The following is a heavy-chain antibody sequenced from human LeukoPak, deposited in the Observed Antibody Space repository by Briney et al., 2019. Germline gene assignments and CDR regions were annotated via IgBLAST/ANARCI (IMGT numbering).Heavy chain of an antibody. V-gene: IGHV3-23*01. CDR2: ISGSGGST. J-gene: IGHJ4*02. Sequence: GGSLRLSCAASGFTFSSYAMSWVRQAPGKGLEWVSAISGSGGSTYYADSVKGRFTISRDNSKNTLYLQMNSLRSEDTAVYYCRLGGYYYDQVRSAFDYWGQGTLVTVSS. CDR1: GFTFSSYA. D-gene: IGHD3-22*01. CDR3: RLGGYYYDQVRSAFDY.